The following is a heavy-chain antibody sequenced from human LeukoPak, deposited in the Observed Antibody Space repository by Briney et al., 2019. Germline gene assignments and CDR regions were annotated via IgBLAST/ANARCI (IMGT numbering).Heavy chain of an antibody. V-gene: IGHV3-48*03. CDR2: ISSSGSTI. Sequence: PGGSLRLSCAASGFTFSSYEMNWVRQAPGKGLEWVSYISSSGSTIYYADSVKGRFTISRDNAKNSLYLQMDRLRDEDTAVYYCARAKSSNGNYYLRDAFDMWGQGTVVTVSS. CDR1: GFTFSSYE. D-gene: IGHD3-22*01. CDR3: ARAKSSNGNYYLRDAFDM. J-gene: IGHJ3*02.